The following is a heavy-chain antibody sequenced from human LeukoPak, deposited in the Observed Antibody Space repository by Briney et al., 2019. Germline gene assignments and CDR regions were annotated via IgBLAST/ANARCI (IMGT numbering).Heavy chain of an antibody. CDR1: GFTFSSYW. D-gene: IGHD3-10*01. Sequence: PGGSVRLSCAASGFTFSSYWMSWVRQAPAKGLEWVANIKQDGSEKYYVDSVKGRFTISRDNAKNSLYLQMNSLRAEDTAVYYCARGRRGLYFDYWGQGNLVTVSS. V-gene: IGHV3-7*01. CDR2: IKQDGSEK. J-gene: IGHJ4*02. CDR3: ARGRRGLYFDY.